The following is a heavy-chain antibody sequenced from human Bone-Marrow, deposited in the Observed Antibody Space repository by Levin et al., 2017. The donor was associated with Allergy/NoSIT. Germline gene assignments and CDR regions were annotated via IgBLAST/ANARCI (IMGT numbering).Heavy chain of an antibody. V-gene: IGHV3-15*01. Sequence: SCEASGFTFSDSYMSWVRQAPGKGLEWVGQIRNKIDGETIDYAAPVKGRFTISRDDSKKILYLEMNSLRVEDTAQYYCGTGSAFDWWGQGTTVIVSS. CDR2: IRNKIDGETI. CDR3: GTGSAFDW. CDR1: GFTFSDSY. J-gene: IGHJ3*01. D-gene: IGHD3/OR15-3a*01.